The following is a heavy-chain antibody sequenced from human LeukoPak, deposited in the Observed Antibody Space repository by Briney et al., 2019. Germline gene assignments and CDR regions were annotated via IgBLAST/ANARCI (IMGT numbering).Heavy chain of an antibody. D-gene: IGHD2-15*01. CDR2: MHYTGST. Sequence: SETLSLTCTVSGGSISSGDYFWSWIRQPPGKGLEWIGYMHYTGSTYFNPSLKSRVSTSVDTSKNQFSLKLSSVTAADTAVYYCARDGCSGSGCIGNWFDPWGQGTLVTVSS. CDR3: ARDGCSGSGCIGNWFDP. CDR1: GGSISSGDYF. J-gene: IGHJ5*02. V-gene: IGHV4-30-4*01.